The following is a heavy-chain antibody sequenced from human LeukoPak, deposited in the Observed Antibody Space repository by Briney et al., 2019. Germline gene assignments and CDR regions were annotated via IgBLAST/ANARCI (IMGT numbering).Heavy chain of an antibody. J-gene: IGHJ4*02. Sequence: SETLSLTCTVSGGSISSYYWSWIRQPPGKGLEWIGEINHSGSTNYNPSLKSRVTISVDTSKNQFSLKLSSVTAADTAVYYCARDVRAVAGNYYFDYWGQGTLVTVSS. V-gene: IGHV4-34*01. CDR3: ARDVRAVAGNYYFDY. D-gene: IGHD3-10*02. CDR2: INHSGST. CDR1: GGSISSYY.